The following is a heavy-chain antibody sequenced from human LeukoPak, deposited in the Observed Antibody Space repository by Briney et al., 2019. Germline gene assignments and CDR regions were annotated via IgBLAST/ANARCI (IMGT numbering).Heavy chain of an antibody. Sequence: SETLSLTCTVSGGSISSYYWSWIRQPPGKGLEWIGYIYYSGSINYNPSLKSRVTISVDTSKNQFSLKLSSVTAADTAVYYCARVGCGGDCLGYYYYYMDVWGKGTTVTVSS. D-gene: IGHD2-21*02. CDR1: GGSISSYY. J-gene: IGHJ6*03. V-gene: IGHV4-59*01. CDR3: ARVGCGGDCLGYYYYYMDV. CDR2: IYYSGSI.